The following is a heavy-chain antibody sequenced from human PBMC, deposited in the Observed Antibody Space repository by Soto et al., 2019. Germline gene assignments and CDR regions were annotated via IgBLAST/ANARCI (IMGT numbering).Heavy chain of an antibody. CDR2: INHSGST. D-gene: IGHD6-6*01. V-gene: IGHV4-34*01. J-gene: IGHJ3*02. CDR3: ARDMGSSSTFDASDS. CDR1: GGSFSGYY. Sequence: PSETLSLTCAVYGGSFSGYYWSWIRQPPGKGLEWIGEINHSGSTNYNPSLKSRVTISVDTSKNQFSLKLSSVTAADTAVYYCARDMGSSSTFDASDSWGQGTMVTVAS.